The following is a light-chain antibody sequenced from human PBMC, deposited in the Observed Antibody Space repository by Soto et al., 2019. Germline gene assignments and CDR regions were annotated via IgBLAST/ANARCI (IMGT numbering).Light chain of an antibody. CDR2: AAA. CDR3: QQTYNMYT. J-gene: IGKJ2*01. CDR1: QAISYF. V-gene: IGKV1-39*01. Sequence: DIQMTQSPSSLSASVGDRVTITCRASQAISYFLNWYQQKPGKAPKLVIYAAANLQSGVPSRFIGSGSGTDFTLTISSLQPEDVATYYCQQTYNMYTFGQGTKLDLK.